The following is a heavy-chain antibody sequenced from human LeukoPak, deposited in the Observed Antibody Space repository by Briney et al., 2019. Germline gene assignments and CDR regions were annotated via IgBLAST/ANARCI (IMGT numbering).Heavy chain of an antibody. J-gene: IGHJ5*02. Sequence: ASVKVSCKASGYTFTSYDNNWVRQATGQGLEWMGWMNPNSGNTGYAQKFQGRVTMTRNTSISTAYMELSSPRSEDTAVYYCARERWRQWLVRYNWFDPWGQGTLVTVSS. CDR3: ARERWRQWLVRYNWFDP. CDR2: MNPNSGNT. D-gene: IGHD6-19*01. V-gene: IGHV1-8*01. CDR1: GYTFTSYD.